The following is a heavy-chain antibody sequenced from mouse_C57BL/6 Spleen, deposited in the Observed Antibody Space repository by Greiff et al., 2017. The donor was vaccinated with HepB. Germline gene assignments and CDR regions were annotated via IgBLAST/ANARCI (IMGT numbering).Heavy chain of an antibody. CDR2: INPYNGGT. CDR1: GYTFTDYY. CDR3: ARPYGSSPAWFAY. Sequence: EVKLMESGPVLVKPGASVKMSCKASGYTFTDYYMNWVKQSHGKSLEWIGVINPYNGGTSYNQKFKGKATLTVDKSSSTAYMELNSLTSEDSAVYYCARPYGSSPAWFAYWGQGTLVTVSA. V-gene: IGHV1-19*01. J-gene: IGHJ3*01. D-gene: IGHD1-1*01.